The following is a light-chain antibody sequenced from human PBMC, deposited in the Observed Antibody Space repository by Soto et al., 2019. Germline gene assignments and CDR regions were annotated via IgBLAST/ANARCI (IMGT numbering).Light chain of an antibody. V-gene: IGKV3-11*01. CDR2: ATS. CDR3: HQYGSSAWT. J-gene: IGKJ1*01. CDR1: QSIGNY. Sequence: EVVLTQSPATLSLSPGEGATLSCRASQSIGNYLAWYQQKPGQAPRLLIYATSNRATGIPARFSGSGSGTDFTLTISSLEPEDFAVYYCHQYGSSAWTFGQGTKVDIK.